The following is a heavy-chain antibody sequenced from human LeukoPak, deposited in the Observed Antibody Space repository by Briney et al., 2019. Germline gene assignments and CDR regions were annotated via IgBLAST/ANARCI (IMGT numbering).Heavy chain of an antibody. V-gene: IGHV2-70*11. D-gene: IGHD3-22*01. CDR3: ARTTCYSESGGYTPGYFDF. CDR1: GFSLTTTGMC. J-gene: IGHJ4*02. CDR2: IDWDGDK. Sequence: SGPALVKPKQTLTLTCAFSGFSLTTTGMCVSWIRQPPGKALEWLARIDWDGDKYYSTSLKTNLTISKDTSKNQVVLIMTNVDPVDTATYYCARTTCYSESGGYTPGYFDFWGQGTRVTVSS.